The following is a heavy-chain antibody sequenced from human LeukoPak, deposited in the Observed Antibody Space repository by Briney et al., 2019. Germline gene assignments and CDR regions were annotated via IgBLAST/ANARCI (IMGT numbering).Heavy chain of an antibody. CDR1: GFTFSNHG. CDR3: VRDPMDGRYTLDF. D-gene: IGHD5-18*01. CDR2: ISREGDTM. V-gene: IGHV3-30*03. J-gene: IGHJ4*02. Sequence: GGSLRLSCTTSGFTFSNHGLHWVRQSPGKGLEWVTLISREGDTMFSADSVKGRFTFSRDNSKNTLHLQMNSLRVEDTAVYFCVRDPMDGRYTLDFWGQGTLVTVSS.